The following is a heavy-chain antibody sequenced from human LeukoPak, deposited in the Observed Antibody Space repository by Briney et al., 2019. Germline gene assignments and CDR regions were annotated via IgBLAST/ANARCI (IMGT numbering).Heavy chain of an antibody. CDR2: INPNSGGT. V-gene: IGHV1-2*02. D-gene: IGHD3-9*01. CDR1: GYTFTGYY. Sequence: APVKVSCKASGYTFTGYYMHWVRQAPGQGLEWMGWINPNSGGTNYAQKFQGRVTMTRNTSISTAYMELSSLRSEDTAVYYCARRYDILTGYYSYWGQGTLVTVSS. CDR3: ARRYDILTGYYSY. J-gene: IGHJ4*02.